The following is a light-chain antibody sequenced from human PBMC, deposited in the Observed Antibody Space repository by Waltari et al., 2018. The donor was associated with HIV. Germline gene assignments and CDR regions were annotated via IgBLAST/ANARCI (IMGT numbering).Light chain of an antibody. CDR2: LNSDGSH. CDR1: SGHRRYA. Sequence: QLVLTQSPSASASLGASVKLTCTLSSGHRRYASSWHPHQPEKGPRYLMKLNSDGSHSKGDGIPDRFSGSSSGAERSLTISSLQSEDEADYYCQTWGTGVFGGGTKLTVL. J-gene: IGLJ3*02. V-gene: IGLV4-69*01. CDR3: QTWGTGV.